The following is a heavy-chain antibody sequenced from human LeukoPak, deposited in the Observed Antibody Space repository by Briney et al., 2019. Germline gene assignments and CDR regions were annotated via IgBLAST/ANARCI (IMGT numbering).Heavy chain of an antibody. CDR2: IYHGGST. V-gene: IGHV4-4*02. J-gene: IGHJ4*02. CDR3: ARDRRDYGYVWGSYRLYYFDY. CDR1: GGSISSSDW. Sequence: SETLSLTCAVSGGSISSSDWWSWVRQPPGKGLEWIGEIYHGGSTNYNPSLKSRVTISVDTSKNQFSLKLSSVTAADTAVYYCARDRRDYGYVWGSYRLYYFDYWGQGTLVTVSS. D-gene: IGHD3-16*02.